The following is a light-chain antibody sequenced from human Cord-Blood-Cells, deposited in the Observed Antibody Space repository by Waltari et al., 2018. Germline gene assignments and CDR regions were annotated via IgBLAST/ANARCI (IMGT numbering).Light chain of an antibody. J-gene: IGKJ4*01. CDR1: QSISSW. CDR3: QQYNSYSLT. CDR2: KAS. Sequence: DIQMTPSPSTLSESVGDRVTITCRASQSISSWLAWYQQKPGKAPKLLIYKASSLESGVPSRFSGSGSGTEFTLTISSLQPDDFATYYCQQYNSYSLTFGGGTKVEIK. V-gene: IGKV1-5*03.